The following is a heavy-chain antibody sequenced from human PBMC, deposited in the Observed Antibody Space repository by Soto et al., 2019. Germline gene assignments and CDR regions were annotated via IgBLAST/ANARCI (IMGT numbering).Heavy chain of an antibody. J-gene: IGHJ5*02. CDR2: IIPIFGTA. V-gene: IGHV1-69*13. D-gene: IGHD2-15*01. Sequence: GASVKVSCKASGGTFSSYAISWVRQAPGQGLEWMGGIIPIFGTANYAQKFQGRVTITADESTSTAYMELGSLRSEDTAVYYCARDEGDCSGGSCYPSWFDPWGQGTLVTVSS. CDR1: GGTFSSYA. CDR3: ARDEGDCSGGSCYPSWFDP.